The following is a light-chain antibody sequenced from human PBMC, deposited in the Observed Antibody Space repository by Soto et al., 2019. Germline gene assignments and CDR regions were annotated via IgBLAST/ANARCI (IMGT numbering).Light chain of an antibody. J-gene: IGKJ2*01. CDR2: DVS. CDR1: QNINTW. Sequence: DIQRTQSPSTLSASVGDRVTITCRASQNINTWLAWYQQKPGKAPKLLIYDVSNLQSGVPSRFSGSRSGTEFTLTIASLQPDDSAIYHCKQYSTHSTFGQGTKLEIK. V-gene: IGKV1-5*01. CDR3: KQYSTHST.